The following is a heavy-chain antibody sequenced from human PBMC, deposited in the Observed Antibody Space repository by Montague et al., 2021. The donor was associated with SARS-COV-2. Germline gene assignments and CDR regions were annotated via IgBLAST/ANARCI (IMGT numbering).Heavy chain of an antibody. CDR2: IDWDDDK. CDR3: ARTSVEMATIGAYYYYGMDV. Sequence: PALVKPTQTLTLTCTFSGFSLSTSGMCVSWIRQPPGKALEWLALIDWDDDKYYSTSLKTRLTISKDTSKNQVVLTMTNMGPVDTATYYCARTSVEMATIGAYYYYGMDVWGQGTTVTVSS. CDR1: GFSLSTSGMC. J-gene: IGHJ6*02. D-gene: IGHD5-24*01. V-gene: IGHV2-70*01.